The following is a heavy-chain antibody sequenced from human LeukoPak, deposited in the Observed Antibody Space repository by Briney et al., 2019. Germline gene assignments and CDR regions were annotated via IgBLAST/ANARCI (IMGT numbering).Heavy chain of an antibody. J-gene: IGHJ5*02. CDR3: ARVPQYYDILTGYSWFDP. V-gene: IGHV4-31*03. D-gene: IGHD3-9*01. CDR2: IYYSGST. CDR1: GGSISSGGYY. Sequence: SETLSLTCTVSGGSISSGGYYWSWLRQHPGKGLEWIGYIYYSGSTYYNPSLKSRVTISVDTSKNQFSLKLSSVTAADTAVYYCARVPQYYDILTGYSWFDPWGQGTLVTVSS.